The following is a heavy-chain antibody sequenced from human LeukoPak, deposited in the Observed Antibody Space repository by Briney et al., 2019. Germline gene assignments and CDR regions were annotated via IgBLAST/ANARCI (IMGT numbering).Heavy chain of an antibody. Sequence: RSSETLSLTCTVSGGSISSSSYYWGWIRQPPGKGLEWIGSIYYSGSTYYNPSLKSRVTISVDTSKNQISLKLSSVTAADTAVYYCARRSSSYHHSTGIFDPWGQGTLVTVSS. V-gene: IGHV4-39*01. D-gene: IGHD2-15*01. CDR1: GGSISSSSYY. J-gene: IGHJ5*02. CDR2: IYYSGST. CDR3: ARRSSSYHHSTGIFDP.